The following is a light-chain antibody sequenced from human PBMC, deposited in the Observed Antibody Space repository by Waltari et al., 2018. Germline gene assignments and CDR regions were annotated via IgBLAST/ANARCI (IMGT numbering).Light chain of an antibody. Sequence: DIVMTQSPDSLAVSLGERATVNCNSSQSVFYSSNNKDYLAWYHQKPGQPPKLLIYWASTRVSGVPARFSGSGSGTDFTLTISSLQAEDVAVYYCHQYYITPLTFGGGTKVEIK. V-gene: IGKV4-1*01. CDR3: HQYYITPLT. CDR1: QSVFYSSNNKDY. J-gene: IGKJ4*01. CDR2: WAS.